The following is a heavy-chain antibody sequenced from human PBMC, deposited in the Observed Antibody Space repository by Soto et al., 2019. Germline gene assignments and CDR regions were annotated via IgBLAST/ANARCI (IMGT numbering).Heavy chain of an antibody. CDR3: AKDVKDTVVWGVMAV. J-gene: IGHJ6*04. CDR2: ISWNSGRI. CDR1: GFTFDDYA. Sequence: EVQLVESGGDLVQPGRSLRLSCAASGFTFDDYAMHWVRQAPGKGLEWVSGISWNSGRIGYADSVKGRFTISRDNAKNSLYLQMNSLRAEDTAVDYCAKDVKDTVVWGVMAVWGKGTTVTVSS. D-gene: IGHD3-10*01. V-gene: IGHV3-9*01.